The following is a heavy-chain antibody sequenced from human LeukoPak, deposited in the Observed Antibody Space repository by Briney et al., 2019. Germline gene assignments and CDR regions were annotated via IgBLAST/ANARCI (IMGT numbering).Heavy chain of an antibody. D-gene: IGHD1-1*01. J-gene: IGHJ3*02. CDR3: AKSLLTTATGTGRAFDI. Sequence: PGGSLRLSCAASGFTFSSYWMHWVRQAPGKGLVWVSRINTDGSSTSYADSVKGRFTISRDNAKNTLYLQMNSLRAEDTAVYYCAKSLLTTATGTGRAFDIWGQGTMVTVSA. V-gene: IGHV3-74*01. CDR2: INTDGSST. CDR1: GFTFSSYW.